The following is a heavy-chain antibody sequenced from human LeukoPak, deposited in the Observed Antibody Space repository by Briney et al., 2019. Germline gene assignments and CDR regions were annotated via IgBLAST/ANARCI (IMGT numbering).Heavy chain of an antibody. V-gene: IGHV4-34*01. D-gene: IGHD6-13*01. J-gene: IGHJ6*02. Sequence: SETLSLTCAVYGGSFSGYYWSWIRQPPGKGLEWMGEINHSGSTNYNPSLKSRVTISVDTSKNQFSLKLSSVTAADTAVYYCARSRHSSSWYYYYGMDVWGQGTTVTVSS. CDR1: GGSFSGYY. CDR2: INHSGST. CDR3: ARSRHSSSWYYYYGMDV.